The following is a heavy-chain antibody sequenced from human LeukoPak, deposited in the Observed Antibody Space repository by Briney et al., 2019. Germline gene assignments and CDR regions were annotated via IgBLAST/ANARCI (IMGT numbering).Heavy chain of an antibody. CDR2: IIPLFGTT. J-gene: IGHJ3*01. CDR3: VRDLQNEEDAFAF. Sequence: SVKVSCKTSGGTVNDFAVSWVRQAPGQGLEWMGRIIPLFGTTTYAQSLQGRVTLSGDGSTTTTFMELRRLRSEDTAVYYCVRDLQNEEDAFAFWGQGTLVTVSA. CDR1: GGTVNDFA. V-gene: IGHV1-69*15.